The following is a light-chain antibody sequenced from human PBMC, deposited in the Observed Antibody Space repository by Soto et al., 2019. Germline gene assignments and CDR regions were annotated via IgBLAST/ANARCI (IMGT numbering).Light chain of an antibody. Sequence: DIVMTQSPDSLAVSLGERAAINCKSSQSVLSSSNNLNYLAWYQQKPGQPPKLLIYWASTRESGVPDRFSGSGSATDFTLTISRLEPEDFAVYYCQQYGSSPPTFGQGTKVDIK. CDR1: QSVLSSSNNLNY. J-gene: IGKJ1*01. CDR3: QQYGSSPPT. V-gene: IGKV4-1*01. CDR2: WAS.